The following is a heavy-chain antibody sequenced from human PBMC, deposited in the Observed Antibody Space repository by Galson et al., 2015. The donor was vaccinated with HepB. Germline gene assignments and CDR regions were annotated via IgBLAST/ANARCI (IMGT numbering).Heavy chain of an antibody. CDR1: GFTFSSYA. CDR3: ARSPHDRITGIEGYFDY. J-gene: IGHJ4*02. CDR2: ISYDGSNK. D-gene: IGHD1-20*01. Sequence: SLRLSCAASGFTFSSYAMHWVRQAPGKGLEWVAVISYDGSNKYYADSVKGRFTISRDNSKNTLYLQMNSLRAEDTAVYYCARSPHDRITGIEGYFDYWGQGTLVTVSS. V-gene: IGHV3-30*04.